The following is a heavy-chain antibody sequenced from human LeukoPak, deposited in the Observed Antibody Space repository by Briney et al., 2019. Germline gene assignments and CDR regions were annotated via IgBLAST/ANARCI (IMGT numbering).Heavy chain of an antibody. J-gene: IGHJ5*02. CDR1: SESSGGDD. V-gene: IGHV4-34*01. CDR3: ARDGGTRLGFDP. CDR2: VSPGGST. D-gene: IGHD3-16*01. Sequence: PSETLSLTCAMHSESSGGDDWCWIRQPPGKGLEWIGEVSPGGSTRYNPSLRSRVTISLDTSRSRFSLRLSSVTAADTGVYYCARDGGTRLGFDPWGQGTLVTVSS.